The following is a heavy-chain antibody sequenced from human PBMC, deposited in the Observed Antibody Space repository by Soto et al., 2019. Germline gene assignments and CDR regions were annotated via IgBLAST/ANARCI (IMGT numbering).Heavy chain of an antibody. CDR3: ARDPTTYYYGSGSYSTSGY. V-gene: IGHV3-7*05. CDR2: IKQDGSEK. J-gene: IGHJ4*02. CDR1: GFTFSSYW. Sequence: EVQLVESGGGLVQPGGSLRLSCAASGFTFSSYWMSWVRQAPGKGLEWVANIKQDGSEKYYVDSVKGRFTISRDNAKNPLYLQMNSLRAEDTAVYYCARDPTTYYYGSGSYSTSGYWGQGTLVTVSS. D-gene: IGHD3-10*01.